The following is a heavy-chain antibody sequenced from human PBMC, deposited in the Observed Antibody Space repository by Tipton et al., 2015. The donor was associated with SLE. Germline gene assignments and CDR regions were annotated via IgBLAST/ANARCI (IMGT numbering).Heavy chain of an antibody. CDR2: IYSSGDR. CDR3: ARGSDGEYVRYFDV. V-gene: IGHV4-4*07. Sequence: TLSLTCTVSGGSIGNNYWIWIRQSTGKGLEWIGRIYSSGDRDYNPSLRSRVTMSIDASQNRVSLRLKSVSAADTAVYYCARGSDGEYVRYFDVWGPGTLVTVSS. D-gene: IGHD4-17*01. CDR1: GGSIGNNY. J-gene: IGHJ2*01.